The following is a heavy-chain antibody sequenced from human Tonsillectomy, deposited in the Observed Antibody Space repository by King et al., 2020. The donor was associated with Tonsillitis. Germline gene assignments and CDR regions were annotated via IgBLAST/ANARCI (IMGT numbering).Heavy chain of an antibody. V-gene: IGHV4-4*07. CDR2: IYTSGST. CDR1: GGSISSYY. J-gene: IGHJ6*02. Sequence: VQLQESGPGLVKPSETLSLTCTVSGGSISSYYWSWIRQPAGKGLEWIGRIYTSGSTNYNPSLKSRVTMSVDTSKNQFSLKLSSVTAADTAVYYCARVNHEQLVPYPYYYYGMDVWGQGTTVTVSS. D-gene: IGHD6-6*01. CDR3: ARVNHEQLVPYPYYYYGMDV.